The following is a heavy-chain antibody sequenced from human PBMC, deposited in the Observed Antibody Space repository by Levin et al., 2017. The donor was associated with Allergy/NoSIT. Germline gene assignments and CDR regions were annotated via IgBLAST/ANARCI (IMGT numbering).Heavy chain of an antibody. D-gene: IGHD1-14*01. V-gene: IGHV3-11*01. CDR1: GFTFSDHY. Sequence: GGSLRLSCAASGFTFSDHYMSWIRQVPGKGLEWISYISHSGTSIYYSDSVKGRFTISRDNAKNALFLQMNSLRAEDTAVYYCAREGNWHHYYFDSWGQGTLVTVSS. CDR2: ISHSGTSI. J-gene: IGHJ4*02. CDR3: AREGNWHHYYFDS.